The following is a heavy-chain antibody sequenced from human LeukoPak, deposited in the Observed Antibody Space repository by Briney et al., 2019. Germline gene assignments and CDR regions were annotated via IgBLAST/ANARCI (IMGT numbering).Heavy chain of an antibody. Sequence: SGGSLRLSRAASGFTFSDYYMSWIRQAPGRGLEWVSYISSSGSTIYYADSVKGRFTISRDNAKNSLYLQMNNLRAEDTAVYYCARGPSGYSSGWYSMRYLWGQGTLVTVSS. D-gene: IGHD6-19*01. J-gene: IGHJ4*02. CDR3: ARGPSGYSSGWYSMRYL. V-gene: IGHV3-11*01. CDR1: GFTFSDYY. CDR2: ISSSGSTI.